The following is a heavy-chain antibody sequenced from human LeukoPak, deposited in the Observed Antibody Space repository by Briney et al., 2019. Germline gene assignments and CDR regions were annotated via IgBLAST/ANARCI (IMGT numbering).Heavy chain of an antibody. CDR1: GGSISSYY. Sequence: SETLSLTCTVSGGSISSYYWSWIRQPAGKGLEWIGRIYTTGSTTYNPSLKSRVTMSIDTSESQFALKLSSLTAADTAVYYCATETALHWFDPWGQGTLVTVSS. CDR2: IYTTGST. CDR3: ATETALHWFDP. J-gene: IGHJ5*02. V-gene: IGHV4-4*07.